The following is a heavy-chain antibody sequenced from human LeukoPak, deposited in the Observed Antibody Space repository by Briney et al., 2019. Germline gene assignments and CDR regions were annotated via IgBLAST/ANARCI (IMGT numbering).Heavy chain of an antibody. Sequence: GSLRLSCAASGFTFSSYAMSWARQAPGKGLEWVSAISGSGGSTYYADSVKGRFTISRDNSKNTLYLQMNSLRAEDTAVYYCASYLAAAGTSGAYYFDYWGQGTLVTVSS. CDR2: ISGSGGST. V-gene: IGHV3-23*01. J-gene: IGHJ4*02. CDR1: GFTFSSYA. D-gene: IGHD6-13*01. CDR3: ASYLAAAGTSGAYYFDY.